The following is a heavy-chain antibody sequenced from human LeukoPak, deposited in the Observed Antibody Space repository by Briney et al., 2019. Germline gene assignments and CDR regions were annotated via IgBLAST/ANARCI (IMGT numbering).Heavy chain of an antibody. CDR3: AKNRLQLRMSPS. CDR2: IKQDGSEK. Sequence: AGGSLRLSCAASGFTFSDFWMNWVRQAPGKGLEWVANIKQDGSEKYYVDSVKGRFTISRDNAKNSLYLQMNSLRAEDTAVYYCAKNRLQLRMSPSGGQGTLVTVSS. D-gene: IGHD1-14*01. CDR1: GFTFSDFW. J-gene: IGHJ4*02. V-gene: IGHV3-7*01.